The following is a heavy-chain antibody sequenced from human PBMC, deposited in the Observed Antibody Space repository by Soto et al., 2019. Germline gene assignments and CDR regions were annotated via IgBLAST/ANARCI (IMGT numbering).Heavy chain of an antibody. J-gene: IGHJ6*02. D-gene: IGHD3-3*01. V-gene: IGHV1-18*01. Sequence: QVQLVQSGAEVKKPGASVKVSCKASGYTFTSYGISWVRQAPGQGLEWMGWISAYNGNTNYAQKRQGRVTMTTDTSTSTAYMELRSLSSDDTAVYYCARDRECGGVVILKHYYYDGMDDWGQGATVTVSS. CDR3: ARDRECGGVVILKHYYYDGMDD. CDR1: GYTFTSYG. CDR2: ISAYNGNT.